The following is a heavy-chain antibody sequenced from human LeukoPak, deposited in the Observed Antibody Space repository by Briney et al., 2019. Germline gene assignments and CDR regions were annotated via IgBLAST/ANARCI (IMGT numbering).Heavy chain of an antibody. D-gene: IGHD4-17*01. CDR2: IIPIFGTA. J-gene: IGHJ6*03. CDR1: GGTFSSHA. Sequence: ASVKVSCKASGGTFSSHAISWVRQAPGQGLEWMGGIIPIFGTANYAQKFQGRVTITTDESTSTAYMELSSLRSEDTAVYYCARGEYGDLFPAIYYYYYMDVWGKGTTVTVSS. V-gene: IGHV1-69*05. CDR3: ARGEYGDLFPAIYYYYYMDV.